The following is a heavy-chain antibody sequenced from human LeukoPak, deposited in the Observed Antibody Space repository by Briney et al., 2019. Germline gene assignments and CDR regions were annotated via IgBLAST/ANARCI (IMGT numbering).Heavy chain of an antibody. CDR1: GYIFTDYY. Sequence: ASVKVSCKASGYIFTDYYMHWVRQAPGQGPEWMGWINPKSGGTNCAQKFRGRITMTRDTSISTAYMELSRLRSDDTAVYYCAREGVLLWFGAVDYWGQGTLVTVSS. CDR2: INPKSGGT. D-gene: IGHD3-10*01. V-gene: IGHV1-2*02. J-gene: IGHJ4*02. CDR3: AREGVLLWFGAVDY.